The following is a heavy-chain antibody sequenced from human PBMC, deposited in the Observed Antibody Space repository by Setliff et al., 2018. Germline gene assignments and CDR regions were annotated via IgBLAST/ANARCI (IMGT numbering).Heavy chain of an antibody. Sequence: SETLSLTCTVSGVSISSHYWSWVRQPPGKGLECIGDIYYTGSTKYNPSLWSRLTMSMDTSKKQFSLRLTSVSAADTAVYYCARLRKSTPHWYFDLWGRGTLVTVSS. CDR3: ARLRKSTPHWYFDL. V-gene: IGHV4-59*11. CDR1: GVSISSHY. CDR2: IYYTGST. J-gene: IGHJ2*01.